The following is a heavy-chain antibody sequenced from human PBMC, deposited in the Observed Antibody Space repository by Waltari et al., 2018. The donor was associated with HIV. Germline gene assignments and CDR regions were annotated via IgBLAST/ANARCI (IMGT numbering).Heavy chain of an antibody. Sequence: QLQLQESGPGLVKASETLSLTCTVSGVSISSSSYYWGWIRQPPGKGLEWIGNIYYSGSTSYNPSLKSRVTISVDTSKNQFSLRLTSVTAADTAVYYCSRLGSGYWEQEYFHHWGQGTLVTVSS. V-gene: IGHV4-39*01. J-gene: IGHJ1*01. CDR2: IYYSGST. D-gene: IGHD3-3*01. CDR1: GVSISSSSYY. CDR3: SRLGSGYWEQEYFHH.